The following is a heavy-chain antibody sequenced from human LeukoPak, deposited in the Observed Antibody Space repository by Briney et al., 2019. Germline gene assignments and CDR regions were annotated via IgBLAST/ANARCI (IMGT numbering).Heavy chain of an antibody. CDR3: ARDKTSGFKNDFGS. J-gene: IGHJ4*02. CDR1: GFTFSGYS. D-gene: IGHD6-19*01. Sequence: PGGSLRLSCAASGFTFSGYSMNWVRQAPGKGLEWLSFIGGSGSTMYYADSVKGRFTISRDNAKSSLYLQMDSLRVEDTALYYCARDKTSGFKNDFGSWGQGTLVTVSP. CDR2: IGGSGSTM. V-gene: IGHV3-48*01.